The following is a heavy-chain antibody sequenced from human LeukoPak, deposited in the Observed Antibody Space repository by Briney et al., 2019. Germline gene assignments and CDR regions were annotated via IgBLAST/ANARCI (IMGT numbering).Heavy chain of an antibody. CDR2: IGGSSGKT. D-gene: IGHD6-13*01. V-gene: IGHV3-23*01. J-gene: IGHJ4*02. Sequence: PGGSLRLSCAASGFTFSSYAMTWVRQAPGKGLEWVSGIGGSSGKTFYADSVKGRFTISRDNAKNTLYLQMNSLRAEDTAVYYCARGGAAAGSGDYWGLGTLVTVSS. CDR1: GFTFSSYA. CDR3: ARGGAAAGSGDY.